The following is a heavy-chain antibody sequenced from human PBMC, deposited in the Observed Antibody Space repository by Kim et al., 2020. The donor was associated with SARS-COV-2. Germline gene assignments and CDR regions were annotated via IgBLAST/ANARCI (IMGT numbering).Heavy chain of an antibody. CDR3: ARGDYGEDFDY. D-gene: IGHD4-17*01. CDR1: GGSFSGYY. J-gene: IGHJ4*02. Sequence: SETLSLTCAVYGGSFSGYYWSWIRQPPGKGLEWIGEINHSGSTNYNPSLKSRVTISVDTSKNQFSLKLSSVTAADTAVYYCARGDYGEDFDYWGQGTLVTVSS. V-gene: IGHV4-34*01. CDR2: INHSGST.